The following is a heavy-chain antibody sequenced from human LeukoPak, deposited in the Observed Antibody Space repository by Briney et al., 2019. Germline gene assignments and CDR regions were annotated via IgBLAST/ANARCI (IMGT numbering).Heavy chain of an antibody. Sequence: GGSLRLSCAASGFTFAGFAMTWVRQAPGKGLQWVASIRSGGDSTYYADSVKGRFTISRDNSKNTLYLQMNSLRAEDTAVYYCARDENLGYCSSTSCYACDYWGQGTLVTVSS. J-gene: IGHJ4*02. CDR2: IRSGGDST. CDR1: GFTFAGFA. CDR3: ARDENLGYCSSTSCYACDY. D-gene: IGHD2-2*01. V-gene: IGHV3-23*01.